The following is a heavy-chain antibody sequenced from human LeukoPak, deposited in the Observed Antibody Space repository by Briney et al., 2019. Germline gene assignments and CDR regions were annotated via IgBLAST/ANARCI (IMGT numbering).Heavy chain of an antibody. CDR2: INTDGRTT. D-gene: IGHD5-24*01. CDR3: ARDNAYMLDY. J-gene: IGHJ4*02. CDR1: GFTFSSYA. V-gene: IGHV3-74*03. Sequence: GRSLRLSCAASGFTFSSYAMHWVRQTPGKGLVWVAHINTDGRTTTYADSVKGRFTVSRDNAKNTLYLEMNRLRAEDTAVYYCARDNAYMLDYWGQGTQVTVSS.